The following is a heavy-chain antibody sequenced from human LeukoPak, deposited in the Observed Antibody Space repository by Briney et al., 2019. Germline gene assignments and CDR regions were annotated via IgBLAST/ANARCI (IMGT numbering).Heavy chain of an antibody. J-gene: IGHJ4*02. CDR1: GFTFRSYS. Sequence: PGGSLRLSCAASGFTFRSYSMNWVRQAPGKGLEWVSAIDPSSTYIYYADSVKGRFTISRDNAENSLYLQMNSLRAEDTAKYYCAKEGGSIVGGTIPFDHWGQGTLVTVSS. CDR3: AKEGGSIVGGTIPFDH. D-gene: IGHD1-26*01. CDR2: IDPSSTYI. V-gene: IGHV3-21*04.